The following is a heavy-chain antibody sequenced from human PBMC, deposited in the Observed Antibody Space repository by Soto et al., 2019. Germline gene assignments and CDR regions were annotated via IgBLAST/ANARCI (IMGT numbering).Heavy chain of an antibody. V-gene: IGHV4-39*01. Sequence: QLQLQESGPGLVKPSETLSLTCTVSGGSISRSSYYWGWIRQPPGKGLEWIGSIYYSGSTYYNPSLKIRVTISVDTSKNQFSLKLSSVTAADTAVYYCASPDYYGSGSYDYWGQGTLVTVSS. D-gene: IGHD3-10*01. J-gene: IGHJ4*02. CDR2: IYYSGST. CDR3: ASPDYYGSGSYDY. CDR1: GGSISRSSYY.